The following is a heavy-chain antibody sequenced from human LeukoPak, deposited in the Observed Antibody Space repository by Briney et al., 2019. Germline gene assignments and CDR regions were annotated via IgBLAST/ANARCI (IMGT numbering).Heavy chain of an antibody. CDR3: ARDSGEGGTFDY. Sequence: GGSLRLSCAAFGFTFSSYSMNWVRQAPGKGLEWVSHINIVNNAIYYSDSVKGRFTIFRDNAKNSLYLQMNSLRAEDTAVYYCARDSGEGGTFDYWGQGTLVSVSS. J-gene: IGHJ4*02. D-gene: IGHD1-26*01. CDR2: INIVNNAI. CDR1: GFTFSSYS. V-gene: IGHV3-48*04.